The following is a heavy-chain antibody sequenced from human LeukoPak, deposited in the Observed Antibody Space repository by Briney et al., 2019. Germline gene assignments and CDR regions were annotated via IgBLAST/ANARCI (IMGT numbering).Heavy chain of an antibody. CDR2: INTDGSST. J-gene: IGHJ4*02. D-gene: IGHD6-6*01. CDR3: AKDSTGGSSTRRHFDY. Sequence: QPGGSLRLSCAASGFTFSDYWMHWVRQAPGKGLVWVSRINTDGSSTSYADSVKGRFTISRDNSKNTLYLQMNSLRAEDTAVYYCAKDSTGGSSTRRHFDYWGQGTLVTVSS. CDR1: GFTFSDYW. V-gene: IGHV3-74*01.